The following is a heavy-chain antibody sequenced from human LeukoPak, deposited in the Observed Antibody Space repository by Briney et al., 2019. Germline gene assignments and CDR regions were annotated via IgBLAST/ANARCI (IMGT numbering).Heavy chain of an antibody. J-gene: IGHJ4*02. Sequence: ASVKVSCKTSGYIFTDYYIHWVRQAPGQGLEWMGWINPNGGDTNYAQKFQGRVTMTGDTSMSTAYVELSGLRSDDTAVYYCARAFCSGSICYPLYYFDYWGQGTLVTVSS. CDR3: ARAFCSGSICYPLYYFDY. V-gene: IGHV1-2*02. CDR1: GYIFTDYY. D-gene: IGHD2-15*01. CDR2: INPNGGDT.